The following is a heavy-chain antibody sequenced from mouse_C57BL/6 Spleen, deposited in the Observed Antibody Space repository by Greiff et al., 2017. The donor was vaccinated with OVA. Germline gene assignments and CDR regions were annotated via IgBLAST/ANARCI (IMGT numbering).Heavy chain of an antibody. CDR1: GFTFSDYG. D-gene: IGHD3-2*02. J-gene: IGHJ3*01. CDR3: AVTAQAAWFAY. CDR2: ISSGSSTI. V-gene: IGHV5-17*01. Sequence: VQLKESGGGLVKPGGSLKLSCAASGFTFSDYGMHWVRQAPEKGLEWVAYISSGSSTIYYADTVKGRFTISRDNAKNTLFLQMTSLRSEDTAMYYCAVTAQAAWFAYWGQGTLVTVSA.